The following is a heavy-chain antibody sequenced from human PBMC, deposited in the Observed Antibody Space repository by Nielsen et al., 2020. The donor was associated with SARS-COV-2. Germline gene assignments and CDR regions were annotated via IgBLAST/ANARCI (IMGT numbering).Heavy chain of an antibody. Sequence: GESLKISCKGSGYSFTSYWISWVRQMSGKGLEWMGRIDPSDSYTNYSPSFQGHVTISADKSISTAYLQWSSLKASDTAMYYCARHGSTAYYMDVWGKGTTVTVSS. CDR2: IDPSDSYT. CDR1: GYSFTSYW. J-gene: IGHJ6*03. D-gene: IGHD6-13*01. CDR3: ARHGSTAYYMDV. V-gene: IGHV5-10-1*01.